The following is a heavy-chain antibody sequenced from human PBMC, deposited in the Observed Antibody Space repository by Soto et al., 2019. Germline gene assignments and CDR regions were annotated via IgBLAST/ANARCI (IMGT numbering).Heavy chain of an antibody. J-gene: IGHJ6*02. D-gene: IGHD4-4*01. CDR2: IIPIFSTP. Sequence: SVKVSCKASGGTFDRHTINWVRQAPGQGLEWMGGIIPIFSTPKYAQKFQGRVMLTADKSTSTAYMELSSLRCEDTAVYYCARGGLQAQGVQYNHYAMDVWGQGTTVTVSS. V-gene: IGHV1-69*06. CDR3: ARGGLQAQGVQYNHYAMDV. CDR1: GGTFDRHT.